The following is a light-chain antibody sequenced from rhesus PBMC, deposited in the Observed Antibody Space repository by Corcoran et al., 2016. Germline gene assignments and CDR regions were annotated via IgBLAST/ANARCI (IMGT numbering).Light chain of an antibody. J-gene: IGLJ1*01. CDR1: SSDIGGYNY. CDR3: CSYAGSDTFI. V-gene: IGLV2-32*01. Sequence: QAALTQPRSVSGSPGQSVTISCTGTSSDIGGYNYVSWYQQHPGTAPKLMIYELSTRPSGVSDRFSGSKSGNTASLTISGPQAEDEADYYCCSYAGSDTFIFGAGTRLTIL. CDR2: ELS.